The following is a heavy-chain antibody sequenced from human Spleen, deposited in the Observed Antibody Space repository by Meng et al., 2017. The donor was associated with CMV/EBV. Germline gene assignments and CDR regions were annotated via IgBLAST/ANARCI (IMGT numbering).Heavy chain of an antibody. CDR2: SIPIFGTA. D-gene: IGHD2-2*01. CDR1: GGTFSSHE. Sequence: SVNVSCKVFGGTFSSHEISWVRQAPGQGLEWMGGSIPIFGTAKYAQEFQDRVTITTDDSTNTAYMEMSSPRSEDSAVYYWSTDLRGAKYCSSTSCPAAYWGQGTLVTVSS. V-gene: IGHV1-69*05. CDR3: STDLRGAKYCSSTSCPAAY. J-gene: IGHJ4*02.